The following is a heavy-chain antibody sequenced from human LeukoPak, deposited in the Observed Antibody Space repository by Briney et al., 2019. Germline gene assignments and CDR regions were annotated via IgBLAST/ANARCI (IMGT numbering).Heavy chain of an antibody. CDR3: AKNRGAGSHYYYHMNV. Sequence: PGGSLRLSCAASGFTVSSNYMSWVRQAPGKGLEWVSVIYSSGSTYYADSVKGRFTISRDNSKNTLYLQLNSLRVEDTAVYYCAKNRGAGSHYYYHMNVWGKGTTVTVSS. CDR1: GFTVSSNY. D-gene: IGHD1-26*01. J-gene: IGHJ6*03. V-gene: IGHV3-53*01. CDR2: IYSSGST.